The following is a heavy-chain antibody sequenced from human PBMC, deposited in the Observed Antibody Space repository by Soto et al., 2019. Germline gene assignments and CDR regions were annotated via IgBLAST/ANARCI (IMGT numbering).Heavy chain of an antibody. CDR2: IYYSGST. V-gene: IGHV4-39*01. CDR3: ARRGGYCSSTSCPRYYFDY. Sequence: SETLSLTCTVSGGSISSSSYYWGWIRQPPGKGLEWIGSIYYSGSTYYNPSLKSRVTISVDTSKNQFSLKLSSVTAADTAVYYCARRGGYCSSTSCPRYYFDYWGQGTLVTVSS. J-gene: IGHJ4*02. CDR1: GGSISSSSYY. D-gene: IGHD2-2*01.